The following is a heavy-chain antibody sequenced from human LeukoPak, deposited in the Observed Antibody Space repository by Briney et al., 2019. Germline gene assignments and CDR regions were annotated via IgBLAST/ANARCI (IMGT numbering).Heavy chain of an antibody. CDR1: GYTFTSYG. J-gene: IGHJ4*02. D-gene: IGHD6-13*01. Sequence: SVKVSCKASGYTFTSYGISWVRQAPGQGLEWMGGIIPIFGTANYAQKFQGRVTITADESTSTAYMELSSLRSKDTAVYYCASTPGPGVVAAAGTPLDYWGQGTLVTVSS. CDR3: ASTPGPGVVAAAGTPLDY. CDR2: IIPIFGTA. V-gene: IGHV1-69*13.